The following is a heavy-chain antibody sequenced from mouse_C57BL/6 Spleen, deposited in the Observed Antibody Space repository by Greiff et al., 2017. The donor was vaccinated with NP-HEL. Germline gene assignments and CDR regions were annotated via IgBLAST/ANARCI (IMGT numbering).Heavy chain of an antibody. D-gene: IGHD1-1*01. Sequence: VQLQESGPELVKPGASVKISCKASGYAFSSSWMNWVKQRPGKGLEWIGRLYPGDGDTNYNGTFKGKATLTADKSSSTAYMQLSSLTSEDSAVYFCARSLGYGSSHWYFDVWGTGTTVTVSS. V-gene: IGHV1-82*01. CDR3: ARSLGYGSSHWYFDV. J-gene: IGHJ1*03. CDR1: GYAFSSSW. CDR2: LYPGDGDT.